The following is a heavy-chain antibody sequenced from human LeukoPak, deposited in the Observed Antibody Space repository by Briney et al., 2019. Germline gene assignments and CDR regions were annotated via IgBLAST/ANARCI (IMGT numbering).Heavy chain of an antibody. CDR1: GGSISSSSYY. CDR2: IYYSGST. CDR3: ARVGEKTYGYDSSGYYFDY. Sequence: PSETLSLTCTVSGGSISSSSYYWGWIRQPPGKGLEWIGSIYYSGSTYYNPSLKSRVTISVDTSKNQFSLKLSSVTAADTAVYYCARVGEKTYGYDSSGYYFDYWGQGTLVTVSS. D-gene: IGHD3-22*01. V-gene: IGHV4-39*07. J-gene: IGHJ4*02.